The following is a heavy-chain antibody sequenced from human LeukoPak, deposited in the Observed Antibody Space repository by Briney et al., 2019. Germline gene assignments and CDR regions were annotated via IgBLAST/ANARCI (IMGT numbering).Heavy chain of an antibody. V-gene: IGHV3-7*03. CDR2: IKEDGSRK. CDR3: ATPLDYYDSSGFHQGGD. CDR1: GFTVSRNY. D-gene: IGHD3-22*01. Sequence: GGSLRLSCAASGFTVSRNYMTWVRQAPGKGLEWVANIKEDGSRKNYVDSVKGRFTISRDNAENSLYLQMTSLRAEDTAMYYCATPLDYYDSSGFHQGGDWGQGTLVTVSS. J-gene: IGHJ4*02.